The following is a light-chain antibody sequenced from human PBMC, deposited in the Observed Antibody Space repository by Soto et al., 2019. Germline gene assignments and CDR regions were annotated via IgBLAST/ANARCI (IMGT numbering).Light chain of an antibody. J-gene: IGLJ3*02. V-gene: IGLV2-14*01. CDR2: DNS. CDR3: QSYDSSLSGSL. CDR1: SSDVGGYNY. Sequence: QSALTQPASVSGSPGQSITISCTGTSSDVGGYNYVSWYQQHPGKAPKLLIYDNSDRPSGVPDRFSGSTSGTSASLAITGLQAEDEADYYCQSYDSSLSGSLFGGGTKLTVL.